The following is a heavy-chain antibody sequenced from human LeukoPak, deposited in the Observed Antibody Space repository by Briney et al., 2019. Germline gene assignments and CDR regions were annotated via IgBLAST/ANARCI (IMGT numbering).Heavy chain of an antibody. CDR1: GGSISSYY. CDR2: IYYSGST. CDR3: ARGGGDYGLDY. J-gene: IGHJ4*02. Sequence: KASETLSLTCTVSGGSISSYYWSWIRQPPGKGLEWIGYIYYSGSTNYNPSLKSRVTISVDTSKNQFSLKLSSVTAADTAVYYCARGGGDYGLDYWGQGTLVTVSS. V-gene: IGHV4-59*01. D-gene: IGHD4-17*01.